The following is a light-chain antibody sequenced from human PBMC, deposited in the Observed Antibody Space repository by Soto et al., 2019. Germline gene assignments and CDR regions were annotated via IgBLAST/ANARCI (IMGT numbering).Light chain of an antibody. CDR3: QQYYSIPFT. J-gene: IGKJ2*01. V-gene: IGKV4-1*01. CDR2: GAS. Sequence: DIVMTQSPDSLAVSLGERATINCKSSQSVLYSSSNRDYIAWYQQKPGQPPKLLIYGASFRPSGVPDRFSGSGSGTDFTLTISSLQAEDVAVYYCQQYYSIPFTFGQGTKLEI. CDR1: QSVLYSSSNRDY.